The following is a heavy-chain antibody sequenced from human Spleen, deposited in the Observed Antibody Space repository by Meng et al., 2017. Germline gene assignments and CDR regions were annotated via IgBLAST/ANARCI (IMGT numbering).Heavy chain of an antibody. D-gene: IGHD6-13*01. V-gene: IGHV1-2*06. CDR3: ARDEGLAAAGSGNDY. CDR1: GDTFTGYY. CDR2: INPSSGGT. J-gene: IGHJ4*02. Sequence: QVPLADSGAEGKRPGAAVKVSCKASGDTFTGYYMNWVRQAPGQGLGWMGRINPSSGGTIYAQKFQGRVTMTRDTSISTAYMELSRLRSDDTAVYYCARDEGLAAAGSGNDYWGQGTLVTVSS.